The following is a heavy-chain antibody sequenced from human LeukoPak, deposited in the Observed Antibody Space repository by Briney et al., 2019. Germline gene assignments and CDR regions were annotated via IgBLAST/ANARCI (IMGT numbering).Heavy chain of an antibody. CDR2: INHSGST. CDR3: ARGYSLDY. CDR1: GGSFSGYY. D-gene: IGHD5-18*01. J-gene: IGHJ4*02. V-gene: IGHV4-34*01. Sequence: PSETLSLTCAVYGGSFSGYYWSWIRQPPGKGLEWIGEINHSGSTYYNPSLKSRVTISVDTSKNQFSLNLSSVTAADTAVYYCARGYSLDYWGQGTLVTVSS.